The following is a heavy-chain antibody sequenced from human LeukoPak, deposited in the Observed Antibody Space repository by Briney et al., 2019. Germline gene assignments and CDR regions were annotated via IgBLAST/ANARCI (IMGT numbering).Heavy chain of an antibody. CDR1: GGSISTYS. CDR2: IYYSGST. D-gene: IGHD3-10*01. CDR3: AREVVTMVRGVIYYALDV. J-gene: IGHJ6*02. Sequence: SETLSLTCTVSGGSISTYSWTWIRQPPGKGLEWIGYIYYSGSTNYNPSLKSRVTISVDTSKNQFSLKLSSVTAADTAVYYCAREVVTMVRGVIYYALDVWGQGTTVTVSS. V-gene: IGHV4-59*12.